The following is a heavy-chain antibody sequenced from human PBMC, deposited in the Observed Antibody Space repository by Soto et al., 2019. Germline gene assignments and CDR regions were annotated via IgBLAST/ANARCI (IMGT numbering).Heavy chain of an antibody. CDR1: SFTFIDFY. V-gene: IGHV1-2*02. D-gene: IGHD2-8*01. CDR2: INAKNGGT. J-gene: IGHJ4*02. Sequence: QVELVQSGTEVKKPGASVKVSCEASSFTFIDFYIHWLRQAPGQGLEWMGWINAKNGGTRYAEKFQDRVTLTRDRSVRTAYLELQRLRSDDTAVYYCARSHCTDGICYTEVIPSWGQGTLVTAS. CDR3: ARSHCTDGICYTEVIPS.